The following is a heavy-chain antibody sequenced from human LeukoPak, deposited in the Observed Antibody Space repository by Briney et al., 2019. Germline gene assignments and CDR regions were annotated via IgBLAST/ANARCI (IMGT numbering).Heavy chain of an antibody. Sequence: SQTLSLTCAISGDSVSSNSVTWNWIRQSPSRGLEWLGRTYYRSTWYNDYAVSVRGRITVNPDTSKNQFSLKLSSVTAADTAVYYCARVTSRPGAYGDHFDYWGQGTLVTVSS. J-gene: IGHJ4*02. CDR2: TYYRSTWYN. CDR1: GDSVSSNSVT. V-gene: IGHV6-1*01. D-gene: IGHD4-17*01. CDR3: ARVTSRPGAYGDHFDY.